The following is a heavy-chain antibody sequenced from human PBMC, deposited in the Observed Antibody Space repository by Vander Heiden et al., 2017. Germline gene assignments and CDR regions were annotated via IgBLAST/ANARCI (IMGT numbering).Heavy chain of an antibody. Sequence: QLQLQESGPGLVKPSETLSLTCTVSGGSISSSSYYWGWMRQPPGKGLEWIGSIYYSGSTYYNPSLKSRVTISVDTSKNQFSLKLSSVTAADTAVYYCARSGSGIHDYWGQGTLVTVSS. D-gene: IGHD3-10*01. CDR1: GGSISSSSYY. V-gene: IGHV4-39*01. CDR3: ARSGSGIHDY. J-gene: IGHJ4*02. CDR2: IYYSGST.